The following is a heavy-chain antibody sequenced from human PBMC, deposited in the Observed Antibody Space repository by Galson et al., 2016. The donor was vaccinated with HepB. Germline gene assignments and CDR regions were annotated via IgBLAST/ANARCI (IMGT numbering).Heavy chain of an antibody. CDR1: GFTFINYS. J-gene: IGHJ3*01. CDR2: IANNGSSP. V-gene: IGHV3-74*01. CDR3: VKDRAEDFDVFDL. D-gene: IGHD1-14*01. Sequence: SLRLSCAASGFTFINYSMHWVRQPPGKGLMWVSHIANNGSSPTYAESVRGRFTISRDNDKNTVYLQMNSLRGDDTALYYCVKDRAEDFDVFDLWGQGTMVTVSS.